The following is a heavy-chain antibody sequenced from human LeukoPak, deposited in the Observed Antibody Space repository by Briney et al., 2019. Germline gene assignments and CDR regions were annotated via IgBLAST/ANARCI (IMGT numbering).Heavy chain of an antibody. Sequence: SETLSLTCTVSGGSVSSGSYYWSWIRQPPGKGLEWIGYIYYSGSTNYNPSLKSRVTISVDTSKNQFSLKLSSVTAADTAVYYCARDEGYCSSTSCANYYYYYGMDVWGQGTTVTVSS. J-gene: IGHJ6*02. D-gene: IGHD2-2*01. V-gene: IGHV4-61*01. CDR1: GGSVSSGSYY. CDR3: ARDEGYCSSTSCANYYYYYGMDV. CDR2: IYYSGST.